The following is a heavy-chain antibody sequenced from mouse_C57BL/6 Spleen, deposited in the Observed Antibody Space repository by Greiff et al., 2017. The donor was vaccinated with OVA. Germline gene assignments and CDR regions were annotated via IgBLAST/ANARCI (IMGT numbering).Heavy chain of an antibody. CDR2: IYPRSGNT. CDR1: GYTFTSYG. D-gene: IGHD1-1*01. Sequence: QVQLQQSGAELARPGASVKLSCKASGYTFTSYGISWVKQRTGQGLEWIGEIYPRSGNTYYNEKFKGKATLTADKSSSTAYMELRSLTSEDSAVYFCARGYYYGSSLYYAMDYWGQGTSVTVSS. J-gene: IGHJ4*01. CDR3: ARGYYYGSSLYYAMDY. V-gene: IGHV1-81*01.